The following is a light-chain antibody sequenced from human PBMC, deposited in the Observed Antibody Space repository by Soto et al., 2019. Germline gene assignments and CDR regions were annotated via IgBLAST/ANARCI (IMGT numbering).Light chain of an antibody. Sequence: IELTQPPSSLSASVGDRVSITCRPSQGLSSYLAWYHQKPGKAPKLLIYAASTLQSGSPSRFSRSGSGKYFTLTIRSLKPEDFGTYYCQRVNNYPLTFGGGTKVDIK. J-gene: IGKJ4*01. CDR2: AAS. CDR1: QGLSSY. V-gene: IGKV1-9*01. CDR3: QRVNNYPLT.